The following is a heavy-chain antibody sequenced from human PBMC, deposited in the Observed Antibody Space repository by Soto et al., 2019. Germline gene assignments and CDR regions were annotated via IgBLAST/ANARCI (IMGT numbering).Heavy chain of an antibody. CDR3: ARDKVATILTYYFDY. J-gene: IGHJ4*02. D-gene: IGHD5-12*01. Sequence: PGGSLRLSCASSGFTFSSYAMHWVRQAPGKGLEWVAVISYDGSNKYYADSVKGRFTISRDNSKNTLYLQMNSLRAEDTAVYYCARDKVATILTYYFDYWGQGTLVTVSS. CDR1: GFTFSSYA. CDR2: ISYDGSNK. V-gene: IGHV3-30-3*01.